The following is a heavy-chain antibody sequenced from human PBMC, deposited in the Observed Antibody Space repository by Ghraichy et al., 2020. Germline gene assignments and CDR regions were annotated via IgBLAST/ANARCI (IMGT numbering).Heavy chain of an antibody. D-gene: IGHD2-21*01. CDR2: ISTSSGAI. V-gene: IGHV3-48*02. J-gene: IGHJ4*02. Sequence: GALRLSCAASGFTFSSYAMTWVRQAPGKGLEWVSYISTSSGAIYYADSVKGRFTISRDNAKNSVYLQMSSLRDEDTAVYYCARDCGGDCWLINYWGQGTLVTVSS. CDR3: ARDCGGDCWLINY. CDR1: GFTFSSYA.